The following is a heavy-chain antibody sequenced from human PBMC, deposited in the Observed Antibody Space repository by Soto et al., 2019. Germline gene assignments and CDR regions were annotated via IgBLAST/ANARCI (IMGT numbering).Heavy chain of an antibody. CDR2: IYSGGST. V-gene: IGHV3-66*01. D-gene: IGHD4-17*01. Sequence: EVQLVESGGGLVQPGGSLRLSCAASGFTVSSNYMSWVRQAPGKGLEWVSVIYSGGSTYYADSVKGRFTISRDNSKNTLYLQMNSLRAEDTAVYYCASPSGTTVTTYWYFDLWGRGTLVTVSS. CDR3: ASPSGTTVTTYWYFDL. J-gene: IGHJ2*01. CDR1: GFTVSSNY.